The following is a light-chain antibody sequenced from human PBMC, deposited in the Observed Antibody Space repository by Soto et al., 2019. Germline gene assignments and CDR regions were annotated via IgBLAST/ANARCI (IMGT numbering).Light chain of an antibody. J-gene: IGKJ3*01. CDR2: GAS. Sequence: EIVLTQSPGTLSLSPGERATLSCRASQSVSSSYLAWYQQKPGQAPRLLIYGASSRATGIPDRFSGSGSGTDFTLTISRLEPEDFAVYYCQQYGSSPRTFGPGTNGYQ. V-gene: IGKV3-20*01. CDR1: QSVSSSY. CDR3: QQYGSSPRT.